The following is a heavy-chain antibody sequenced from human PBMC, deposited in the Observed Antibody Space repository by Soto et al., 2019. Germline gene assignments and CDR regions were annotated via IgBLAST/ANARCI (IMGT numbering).Heavy chain of an antibody. CDR3: ATSYGNAWYTY. Sequence: PSETLSLTCTVSGGSISSSTFYWGWIRQPPEKGLEWIGNIYASGNTYYNPSLKSRLTISVDRSKNHFTLQLTSVTVADTAVYYCATSYGNAWYTYWGQGTQVTVSS. D-gene: IGHD6-13*01. CDR2: IYASGNT. V-gene: IGHV4-39*02. J-gene: IGHJ4*02. CDR1: GGSISSSTFY.